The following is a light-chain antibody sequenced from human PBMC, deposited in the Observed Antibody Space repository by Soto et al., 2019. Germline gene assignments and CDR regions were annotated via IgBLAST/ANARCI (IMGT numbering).Light chain of an antibody. CDR2: VNSDGSH. CDR3: QTWGTDIHVV. CDR1: SGHSSYA. J-gene: IGLJ2*01. V-gene: IGLV4-69*01. Sequence: QLVLTQSPSASASLGASVKLTCTLSSGHSSYAIAWHQQQPEKGPRYLMKVNSDGSHSKGDGIPDRLSGSSSGAERYLTISSLQSEDEADYYCQTWGTDIHVVFGGGNKVTVL.